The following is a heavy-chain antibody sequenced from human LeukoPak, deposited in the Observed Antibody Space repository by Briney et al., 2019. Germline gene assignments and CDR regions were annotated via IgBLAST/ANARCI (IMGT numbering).Heavy chain of an antibody. CDR3: TGGPGYDYVWGTYRADY. V-gene: IGHV3-48*01. CDR1: GFSFSSYS. J-gene: IGHJ4*02. CDR2: ITSDSSSI. Sequence: AGGSLRLSCAASGFSFSSYSLNWVRQAPGKGLEWLSYITSDSSSIFYADAVKGRFTISRDNSKNTLYLQMGSLRPEDMAVYFCTGGPGYDYVWGTYRADYWGQGTLVTVSS. D-gene: IGHD3-16*02.